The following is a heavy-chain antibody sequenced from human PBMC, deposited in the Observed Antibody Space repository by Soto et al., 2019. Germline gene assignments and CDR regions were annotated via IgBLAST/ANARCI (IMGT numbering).Heavy chain of an antibody. J-gene: IGHJ6*02. CDR2: IDPSDSYT. D-gene: IGHD4-17*01. Sequence: GESLKISCKGSGYSFTSYWISWVRQMPGKGLEWMGRIDPSDSYTNYSPSFQGHVTTSADKSISTAYLQWSSLKASDTAMYYCARRTNYGDYDRYYGMDVWAQGTTVNVSS. CDR3: ARRTNYGDYDRYYGMDV. CDR1: GYSFTSYW. V-gene: IGHV5-10-1*01.